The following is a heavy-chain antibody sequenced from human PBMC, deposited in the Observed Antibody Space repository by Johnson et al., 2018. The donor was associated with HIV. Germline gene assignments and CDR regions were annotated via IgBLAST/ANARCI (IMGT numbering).Heavy chain of an antibody. D-gene: IGHD2-8*02. CDR1: GFTVSSNY. Sequence: EVQLVESGGGLVQPGGSLRLSCAASGFTVSSNYMSWVRQAPGKGLEWVSVIYSGGNTFYADSVQGRFTISRDNSKNTLDLHMNSLRVEDTAVYYCARDCTGGVCLNDAFDIWGQGTMVTVSS. J-gene: IGHJ3*02. V-gene: IGHV3-66*01. CDR2: IYSGGNT. CDR3: ARDCTGGVCLNDAFDI.